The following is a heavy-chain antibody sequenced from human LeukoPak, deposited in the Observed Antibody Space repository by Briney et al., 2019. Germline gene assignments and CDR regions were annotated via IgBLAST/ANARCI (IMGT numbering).Heavy chain of an antibody. CDR1: GGSISSGSYY. D-gene: IGHD2-8*01. J-gene: IGHJ5*02. V-gene: IGHV4-61*02. Sequence: SETLSLTCTVSGGSISSGSYYWSWIRQPAGKGLEWIGRIYTSGSTNYNPSLKSRVTISVATSKNQFSLKLSSVTAADTAVYYCARDQLNGPNNWFDPWGQGTLVTVSS. CDR3: ARDQLNGPNNWFDP. CDR2: IYTSGST.